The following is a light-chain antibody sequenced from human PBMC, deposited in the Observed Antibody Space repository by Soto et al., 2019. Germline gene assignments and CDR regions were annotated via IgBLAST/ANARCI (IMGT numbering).Light chain of an antibody. V-gene: IGKV3-15*01. CDR2: GAS. Sequence: EIVMTQSPATLSVSPGERATLSCRASQSVSSKLAWYQQKPGQAPRLLIYGASTRATGIPARFSGSGSGTDFTLTIISLQSEDFAVYYCQQYDNWPPLFTFGPGTKVDIK. J-gene: IGKJ3*01. CDR1: QSVSSK. CDR3: QQYDNWPPLFT.